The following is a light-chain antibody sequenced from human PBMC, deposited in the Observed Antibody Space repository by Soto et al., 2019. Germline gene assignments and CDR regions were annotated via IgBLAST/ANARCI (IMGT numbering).Light chain of an antibody. CDR2: AAS. V-gene: IGKV1-39*01. CDR1: QGISTY. Sequence: DTQMTQYPSSRSATVGDRVSITCRASQGISTYLNWYQQKPGKAPKLLIYAASSLQSGVPSRFSGSGSETDFTLTISSLQPEDFATYSCQQCYSTPWTFGQGTKVNI. J-gene: IGKJ1*01. CDR3: QQCYSTPWT.